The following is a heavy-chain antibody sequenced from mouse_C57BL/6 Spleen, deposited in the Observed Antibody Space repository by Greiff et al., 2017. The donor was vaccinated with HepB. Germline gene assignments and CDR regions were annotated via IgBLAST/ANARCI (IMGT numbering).Heavy chain of an antibody. CDR1: GYSITSGYD. Sequence: EVQVVESGPGMVKPSQSLSLTCTVTGYSITSGYDWHWIRHFPGNKLEWMGYISYSGSTNYNPSLKSRISITNDTSKNHFFLKLNSLTTYDTATYYCARDASHYYYGSSYGYFDVWGTGTTVTVSS. J-gene: IGHJ1*03. CDR2: ISYSGST. D-gene: IGHD1-1*01. CDR3: ARDASHYYYGSSYGYFDV. V-gene: IGHV3-1*01.